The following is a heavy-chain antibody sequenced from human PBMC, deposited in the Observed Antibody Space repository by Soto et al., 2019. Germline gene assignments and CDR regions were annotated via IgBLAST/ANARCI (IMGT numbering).Heavy chain of an antibody. J-gene: IGHJ4*02. CDR1: SGSFSGYY. CDR3: ARAPKVSGSSQTRPDF. CDR2: ISQGGNT. V-gene: IGHV4-34*01. Sequence: SETLSLPCSIYSGSFSGYYWSWIRQPPGKGLEWIGEISQGGNTNYSPSLKSRVSISIDTSKKQFSLNLASVSAADTAVYYCARAPKVSGSSQTRPDFWGQGTLVTVSS. D-gene: IGHD6-6*01.